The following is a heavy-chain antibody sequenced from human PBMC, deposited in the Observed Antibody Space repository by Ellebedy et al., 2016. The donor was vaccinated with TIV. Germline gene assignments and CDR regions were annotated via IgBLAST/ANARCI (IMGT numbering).Heavy chain of an antibody. Sequence: PSETPSLTCTVSGGSISRSSYYWGWFRQPPGKGLEWIGNIYYSGNTDYNPSLKSRVTISVDTSKNQFSLKLRSVTAADTAVYYCARNPPTYNWVDSWGQGTLVTVSS. CDR1: GGSISRSSYY. CDR3: ARNPPTYNWVDS. CDR2: IYYSGNT. V-gene: IGHV4-39*01. J-gene: IGHJ5*01.